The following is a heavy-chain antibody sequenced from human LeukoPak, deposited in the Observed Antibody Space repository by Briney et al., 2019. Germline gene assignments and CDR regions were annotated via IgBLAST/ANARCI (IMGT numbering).Heavy chain of an antibody. CDR3: ARARGNAWYQDY. D-gene: IGHD6-19*01. CDR1: GFTFSSYS. V-gene: IGHV3-48*01. Sequence: GRSLRLSCTAPGFTFSSYSMNWVRQAPGKGLEWVSSITNTITTIYYAGSVKGRFTVSRDNAKNSLYLQMNSLRAEDTAVYYCARARGNAWYQDYWGQGTLVTVSS. CDR2: ITNTITTI. J-gene: IGHJ4*02.